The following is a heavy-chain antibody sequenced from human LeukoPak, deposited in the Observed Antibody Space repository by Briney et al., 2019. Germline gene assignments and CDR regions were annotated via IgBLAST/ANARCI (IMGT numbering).Heavy chain of an antibody. D-gene: IGHD2-2*01. J-gene: IGHJ4*02. Sequence: GGSLRLSFAASGFTFSSYGMHWVRQAPGKGLEWVAVISYDGSNKYYADSVKGRFTISRDNSKNTLYLQMNSLRAEDTAVYYCAKEFAAAALDYWGQGTLVTVSS. CDR2: ISYDGSNK. V-gene: IGHV3-30*18. CDR1: GFTFSSYG. CDR3: AKEFAAAALDY.